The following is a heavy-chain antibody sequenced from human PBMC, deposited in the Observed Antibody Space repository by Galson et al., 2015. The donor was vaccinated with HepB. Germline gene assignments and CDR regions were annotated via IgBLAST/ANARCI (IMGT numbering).Heavy chain of an antibody. D-gene: IGHD3-22*01. CDR1: GFTFSSYS. CDR2: ISSSSSTI. V-gene: IGHV3-48*01. Sequence: SLRLSCAASGFTFSSYSMNWVRQAPGKGLEWVSYISSSSSTIYYADSVKGRFTISRDNAKNSLYLQMNSLRAEDTAVYYCATSGPKWLSFDAFDYWGQGTLVTVSS. CDR3: ATSGPKWLSFDAFDY. J-gene: IGHJ4*02.